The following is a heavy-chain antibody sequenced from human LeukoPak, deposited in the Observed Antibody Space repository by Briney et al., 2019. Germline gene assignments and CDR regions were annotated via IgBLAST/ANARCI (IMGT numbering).Heavy chain of an antibody. CDR3: ARVPWRAVGATWALDY. CDR1: GGTFSSYA. CDR2: IIPIFGTA. J-gene: IGHJ4*02. Sequence: ASVKVSCKASGGTFSSYAISWVRQAPGQGLEWMGGIIPIFGTANYAQKFQGRVTITTDESTCTAYMELSSLRSEDTAVYYCARVPWRAVGATWALDYWGQGTLVTVSS. V-gene: IGHV1-69*05. D-gene: IGHD1-26*01.